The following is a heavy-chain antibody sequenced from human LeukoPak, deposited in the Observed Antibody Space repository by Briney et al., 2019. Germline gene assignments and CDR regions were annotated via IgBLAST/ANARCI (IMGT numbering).Heavy chain of an antibody. Sequence: GGSLRLSCAASGFTFSSYSMIWVRQAPGKGLEWVSSISSSSSYIYYADSVKGRFTITRDNAKNSLYLQMNSLRAEDTAVYYCARDNRIAVAGTSYYYYGMDVWGQGTTVTVSS. D-gene: IGHD6-19*01. CDR2: ISSSSSYI. CDR1: GFTFSSYS. J-gene: IGHJ6*02. CDR3: ARDNRIAVAGTSYYYYGMDV. V-gene: IGHV3-21*01.